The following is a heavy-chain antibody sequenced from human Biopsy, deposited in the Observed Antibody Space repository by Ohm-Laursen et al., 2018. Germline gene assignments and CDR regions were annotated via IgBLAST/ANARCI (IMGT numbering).Heavy chain of an antibody. V-gene: IGHV4-39*01. CDR1: GDSISSDIYY. CDR2: IYNSESTST. Sequence: SETLSLTCTVSGDSISSDIYYWVRIRQPPGKGLEWIGNIYNSESTSTYYNLSLKGRVSISVDTSHNQFSLKLTSVTAADTAVYFCARRVSGSGRVDPWGQGTLVTVSS. D-gene: IGHD3-10*01. CDR3: ARRVSGSGRVDP. J-gene: IGHJ5*02.